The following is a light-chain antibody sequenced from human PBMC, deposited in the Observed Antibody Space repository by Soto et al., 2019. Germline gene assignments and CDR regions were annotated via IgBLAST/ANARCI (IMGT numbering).Light chain of an antibody. V-gene: IGKV3-20*01. J-gene: IGKJ1*01. CDR1: QSVSNN. CDR2: GAS. CDR3: QQYGSSGT. Sequence: EIVLTQSPSTLSLSPGDRATLSCRASQSVSNNVAWYQQKPGQAPRLLIYGASNRATGIPDRFSGSGSGTDFTLTISRLEPEDFAVYYCQQYGSSGTFGQGTKVDIK.